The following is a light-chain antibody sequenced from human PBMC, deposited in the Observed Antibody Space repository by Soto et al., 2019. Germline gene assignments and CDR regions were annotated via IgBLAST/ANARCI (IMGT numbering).Light chain of an antibody. CDR3: QQYGSSGS. CDR1: QSVSNNY. V-gene: IGKV3-20*01. CDR2: GAS. Sequence: EIVMTQSPATLSVSPGERATLSCRASQSVSNNYLAWYQQKPGQAPRLLIYGASNRATGIPDRFSGSVSGTDFTLTIRRMEPEDFAVYYCQQYGSSGSFVQGTKVDIK. J-gene: IGKJ1*01.